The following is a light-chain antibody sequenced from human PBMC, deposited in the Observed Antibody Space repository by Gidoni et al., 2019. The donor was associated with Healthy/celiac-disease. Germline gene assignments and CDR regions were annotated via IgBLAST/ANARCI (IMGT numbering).Light chain of an antibody. Sequence: VLTQSPAPLSVPPGERATLSCRASQSVRSSLAWYQRKPGQAPRLLISDASNRATGIPARVSASVSRTDFTLTISGLGPVDFAVYYCPQRITGRNTFGQGTRLEIK. CDR3: PQRITGRNT. J-gene: IGKJ5*01. CDR2: DAS. V-gene: IGKV3-11*01. CDR1: QSVRSS.